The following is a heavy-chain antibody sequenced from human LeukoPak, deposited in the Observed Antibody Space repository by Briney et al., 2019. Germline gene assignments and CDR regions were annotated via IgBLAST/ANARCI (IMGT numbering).Heavy chain of an antibody. D-gene: IGHD2-2*03. Sequence: SETLSLTCTVSGGSISSYYWSWIRQPAGKGLEWIGRIYTSGSTNYSPSLKSRVTMSVDTSKNQFSLKLSSVTAADTAVYYCAREFPRGYCSSTSCRWFDPWGQGTLVTVSS. CDR2: IYTSGST. CDR3: AREFPRGYCSSTSCRWFDP. J-gene: IGHJ5*02. V-gene: IGHV4-4*07. CDR1: GGSISSYY.